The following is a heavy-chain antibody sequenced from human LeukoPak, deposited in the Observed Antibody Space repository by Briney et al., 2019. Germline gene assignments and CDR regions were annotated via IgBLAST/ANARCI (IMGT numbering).Heavy chain of an antibody. CDR1: EFTFSSYA. CDR3: AKDPNTPRDSSGYYYGGYFQH. Sequence: VGSLRLSCATSEFTFSSYAMSWVRQAPGKGLEWVSALTRTGGSTYYADSVKGRFTISRDNSKNTLYLQMNSLRAEDTAVYYCAKDPNTPRDSSGYYYGGYFQHWGQGTLVTVSS. CDR2: LTRTGGST. D-gene: IGHD3-22*01. V-gene: IGHV3-23*01. J-gene: IGHJ1*01.